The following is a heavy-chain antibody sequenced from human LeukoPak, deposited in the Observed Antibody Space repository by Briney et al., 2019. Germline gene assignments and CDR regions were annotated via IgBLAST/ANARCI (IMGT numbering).Heavy chain of an antibody. CDR3: ASGTVTTNRYYYYYMDV. Sequence: GGSLRLSCAASGFTFSSYAMSWVRQAPGKGLEWVSAISGSGGSTYYADSVKGRFTISRDNSKNTLYLQMNRLRAEDTAVYYCASGTVTTNRYYYYYMDVWGKGTTVTVSS. CDR2: ISGSGGST. CDR1: GFTFSSYA. V-gene: IGHV3-23*01. J-gene: IGHJ6*03. D-gene: IGHD4-17*01.